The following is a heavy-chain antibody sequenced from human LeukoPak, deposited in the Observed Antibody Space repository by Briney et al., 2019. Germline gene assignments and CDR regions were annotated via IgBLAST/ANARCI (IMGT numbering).Heavy chain of an antibody. D-gene: IGHD3-22*01. Sequence: GRSLRLSCAASGFTFDDYAMPWVRQAPGKGLEWVSGISWNSGNIDYADSVKGRFTISRDNAKNSLYLQMNSLRAEDTALYYCAKDVDSSGSVSGHFQHWGQGTLVTVSS. CDR1: GFTFDDYA. J-gene: IGHJ1*01. V-gene: IGHV3-9*01. CDR2: ISWNSGNI. CDR3: AKDVDSSGSVSGHFQH.